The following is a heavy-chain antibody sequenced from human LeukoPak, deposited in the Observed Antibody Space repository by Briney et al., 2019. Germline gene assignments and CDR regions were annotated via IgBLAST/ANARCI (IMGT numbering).Heavy chain of an antibody. V-gene: IGHV3-23*01. J-gene: IGHJ6*02. D-gene: IGHD2-2*01. CDR1: GFTFSGYA. Sequence: GGSLRLSCAASGFTFSGYAMSWVRQAPGKGLEWVSAISGSGGSTYYADSVKGRFTISRDNSKNTLYLQMNSLRAEDTAVYYCATDIVVTYYYYYGMDVWGQGTTVTVSS. CDR3: ATDIVVTYYYYYGMDV. CDR2: ISGSGGST.